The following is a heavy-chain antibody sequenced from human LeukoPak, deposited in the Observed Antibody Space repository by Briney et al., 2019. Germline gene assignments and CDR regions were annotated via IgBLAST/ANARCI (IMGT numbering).Heavy chain of an antibody. Sequence: ASVKVSCKASGYTFTSYGISWVRQAPGQGLEWMGWISAYNGNTNYAQKLQGRVTMTTDTSTSTAYMELRSLRSDDTAVYYCARDWGTYYYDSSGYPEYFQHWGQGTLVTVSS. CDR2: ISAYNGNT. CDR3: ARDWGTYYYDSSGYPEYFQH. D-gene: IGHD3-22*01. CDR1: GYTFTSYG. V-gene: IGHV1-18*01. J-gene: IGHJ1*01.